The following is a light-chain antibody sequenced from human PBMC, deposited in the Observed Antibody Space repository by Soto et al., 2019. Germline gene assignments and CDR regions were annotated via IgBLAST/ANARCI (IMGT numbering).Light chain of an antibody. CDR1: SSDVGGYNY. J-gene: IGLJ3*02. V-gene: IGLV2-8*01. CDR3: SSYAASNNFYFV. CDR2: EVT. Sequence: QSALTQPPSASGSPGQSVTISCTGTSSDVGGYNYVSWYQQYPGRAPKLMIYEVTKRPSVVPDRFYGSKSGNTASLTVSGLQAEDEADYYCSSYAASNNFYFVFGGGTKLTVL.